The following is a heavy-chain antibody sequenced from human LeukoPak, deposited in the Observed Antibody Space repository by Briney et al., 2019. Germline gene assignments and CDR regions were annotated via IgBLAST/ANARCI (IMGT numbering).Heavy chain of an antibody. CDR2: ISWNSGSI. D-gene: IGHD2-2*02. V-gene: IGHV3-9*01. CDR3: AKGVAAAIPFAFDH. J-gene: IGHJ4*02. Sequence: GGSLRLSCAASGFTFDDYAMHWVRQAPGKGLEWVSGISWNSGSIGYADSVKGRFTISRDNAKNSLYLQMNSLRAEDTALYYCAKGVAAAIPFAFDHWGQGTLVTVSS. CDR1: GFTFDDYA.